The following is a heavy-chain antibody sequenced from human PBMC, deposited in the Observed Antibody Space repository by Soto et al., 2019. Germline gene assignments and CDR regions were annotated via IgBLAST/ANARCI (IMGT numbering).Heavy chain of an antibody. D-gene: IGHD3-22*01. V-gene: IGHV3-23*01. Sequence: GGSLRLSCAASGFTFSSYAMSWVRQAPGKGLEWVSAISGSGGSTYYADSVKGRFTISRDNSKNTLYLQMNSLRAEDTAVYYCAKAGITMIVVVIHFDYWGQGTLVTVSS. CDR3: AKAGITMIVVVIHFDY. J-gene: IGHJ4*02. CDR1: GFTFSSYA. CDR2: ISGSGGST.